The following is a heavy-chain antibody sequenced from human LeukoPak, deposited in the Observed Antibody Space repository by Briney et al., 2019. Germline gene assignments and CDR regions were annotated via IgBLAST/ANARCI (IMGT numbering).Heavy chain of an antibody. CDR2: ISSRRYST. Sequence: PGGSLRLSCAASGFSFSEHYMAWIRQAPGKGLQWLGYISSRRYSTYYAESVKVRITISRDNAKNSVHLQMSSLTVDDTAVYYCARDDPSNDYGDFDYWVQGTLVTVSS. J-gene: IGHJ4*02. D-gene: IGHD4-17*01. V-gene: IGHV3-11*01. CDR1: GFSFSEHY. CDR3: ARDDPSNDYGDFDY.